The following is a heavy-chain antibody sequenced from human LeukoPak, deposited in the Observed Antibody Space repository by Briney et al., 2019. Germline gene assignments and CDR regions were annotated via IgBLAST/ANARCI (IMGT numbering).Heavy chain of an antibody. CDR2: IGRSPSYI. J-gene: IGHJ6*02. CDR1: GFTFSSYS. D-gene: IGHD2-2*01. CDR3: ARRPDCSSTSCYGMDV. V-gene: IGHV3-21*01. Sequence: GGSLRLSRAASGFTFSSYSMNWVRQAPGKGLEWVSSIGRSPSYIHYADSVKVRFTISRDNAKNSLYLQMNSLRAEDTAVYYCARRPDCSSTSCYGMDVWGQGTTVTVSS.